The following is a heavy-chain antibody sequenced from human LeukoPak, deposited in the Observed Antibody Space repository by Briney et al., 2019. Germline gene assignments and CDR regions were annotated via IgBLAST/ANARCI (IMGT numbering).Heavy chain of an antibody. Sequence: GGSLRLSCVASGFTFSSYGMHWVRQAPGKGLEWVAVIWYDGSNKYYADSVKGRFTISRDNSKNTLYLQMNSLRAEDTAVYYCATNYYGSGSYYHYWGQGTLVTVSS. J-gene: IGHJ4*02. CDR3: ATNYYGSGSYYHY. CDR1: GFTFSSYG. D-gene: IGHD3-10*01. V-gene: IGHV3-33*01. CDR2: IWYDGSNK.